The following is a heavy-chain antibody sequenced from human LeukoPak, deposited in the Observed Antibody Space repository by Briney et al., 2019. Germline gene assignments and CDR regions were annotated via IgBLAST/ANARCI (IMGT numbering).Heavy chain of an antibody. Sequence: ASVKVSCKASGYTFTSYYMHWVRQAPGQGLEWMGIIDPSGGSTSYAQKFQGRVTMTRDTPTSTVYMELSSLRSEGTAVYYCARAYGDYGFVWFDPWGQGTLVTVSS. V-gene: IGHV1-46*01. CDR1: GYTFTSYY. D-gene: IGHD4-17*01. J-gene: IGHJ5*02. CDR3: ARAYGDYGFVWFDP. CDR2: IDPSGGST.